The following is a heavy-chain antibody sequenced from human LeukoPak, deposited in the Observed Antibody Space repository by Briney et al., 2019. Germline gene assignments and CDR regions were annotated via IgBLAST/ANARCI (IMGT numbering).Heavy chain of an antibody. V-gene: IGHV4-59*12. D-gene: IGHD6-6*01. J-gene: IGHJ4*02. CDR1: GGSISSYY. CDR2: IYYSGST. CDR3: AKEDDIAAERAPFDY. Sequence: SETLSLTCTVSGGSISSYYWSWIRQPPGKGLEWIGYIYYSGSTNYNPSLKSRVTISVGTSKNQFSLKLSSVTAADTAVYYCAKEDDIAAERAPFDYWGQGALVTVSS.